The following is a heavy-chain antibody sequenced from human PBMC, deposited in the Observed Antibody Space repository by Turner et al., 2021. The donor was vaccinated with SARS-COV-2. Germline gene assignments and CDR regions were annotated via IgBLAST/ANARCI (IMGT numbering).Heavy chain of an antibody. V-gene: IGHV4-39*01. Sequence: LQLQESDPGLVKPSETLSLTCTVSVGSISSSSYYWGWIRQPPGKGLEWIGNIYYSGSAYYNPSLKSRVTISVDPSKNQFSLKLTSVTAADTAVYYCARLMDTAMDYYGTDVWGQGTTVTVSS. CDR1: VGSISSSSYY. CDR2: IYYSGSA. CDR3: ARLMDTAMDYYGTDV. J-gene: IGHJ6*02. D-gene: IGHD5-18*01.